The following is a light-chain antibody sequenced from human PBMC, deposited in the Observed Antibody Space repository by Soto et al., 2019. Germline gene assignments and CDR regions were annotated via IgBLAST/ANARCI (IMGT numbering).Light chain of an antibody. Sequence: DIQMTQSPSTLSASVGDRVTIPCRASQTISSWLAWYQQKPGKAPKLLIYKASTLKSGVPSRFSGSGSGTEFTLTISSLQPDDFATYYCQHYNSYSEAFGQGTKVDIK. CDR1: QTISSW. V-gene: IGKV1-5*03. J-gene: IGKJ1*01. CDR3: QHYNSYSEA. CDR2: KAS.